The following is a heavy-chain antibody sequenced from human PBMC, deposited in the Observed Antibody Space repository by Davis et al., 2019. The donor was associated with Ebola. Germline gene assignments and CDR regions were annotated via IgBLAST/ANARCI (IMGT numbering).Heavy chain of an antibody. CDR2: IYYSGST. CDR1: GGSISSSSYY. D-gene: IGHD6-19*01. Sequence: PGGSLRLSCTVSGGSISSSSYYWGWIRQPPGKGLEWIGSIYYSGSTYYNPSLKSRVTISVDTSKNQFSLKLSSVTAADTAVYYCASGKYSSGWHVDYWGQGTLVTVSS. CDR3: ASGKYSSGWHVDY. V-gene: IGHV4-39*01. J-gene: IGHJ4*02.